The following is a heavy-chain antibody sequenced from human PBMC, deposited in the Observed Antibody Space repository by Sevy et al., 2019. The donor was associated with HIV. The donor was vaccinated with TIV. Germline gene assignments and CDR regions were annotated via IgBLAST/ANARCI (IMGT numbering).Heavy chain of an antibody. D-gene: IGHD4-17*01. CDR3: ARPGRRTVKNNWFDP. V-gene: IGHV4-34*01. CDR2: INDSGST. Sequence: SETLSLTCAVYGGSLSGYYWSWIRQPPGKGRGWMGEINDSGSTNYNPSLRSRVTISVDTSKNQFSLKLSSVTAADTAVYYCARPGRRTVKNNWFDPWGQGALVTVSS. J-gene: IGHJ5*02. CDR1: GGSLSGYY.